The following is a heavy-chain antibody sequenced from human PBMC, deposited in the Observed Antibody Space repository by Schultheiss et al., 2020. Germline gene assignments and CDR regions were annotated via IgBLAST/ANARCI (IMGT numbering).Heavy chain of an antibody. Sequence: GGSLRLSCAASGFTVSSNYMSWVRQAPGKGLEWVSVIYSGGSTYYADSVKGRFTISRDNSKNTLYLQMNSLRAEDTAVYYCARAGDYYDSSGYDYWGQGTLVTGSS. J-gene: IGHJ4*02. V-gene: IGHV3-53*01. CDR1: GFTVSSNY. CDR3: ARAGDYYDSSGYDY. CDR2: IYSGGST. D-gene: IGHD3-22*01.